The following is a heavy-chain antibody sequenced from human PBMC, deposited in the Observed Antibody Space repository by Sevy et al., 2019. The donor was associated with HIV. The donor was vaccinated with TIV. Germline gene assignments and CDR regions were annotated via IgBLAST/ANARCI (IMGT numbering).Heavy chain of an antibody. D-gene: IGHD3-10*01. CDR2: IKSKTDGGTT. CDR1: GFTFSNAW. J-gene: IGHJ4*02. V-gene: IGHV3-15*07. CDR3: TTRGWFGDLLFDY. Sequence: GGSLRLSCAASGFTFSNAWMNWVRQAPGKGLEWVGRIKSKTDGGTTDYAAPVKGRFTISRDDSKNTLYLQMNSLKIDDTAVYYCTTRGWFGDLLFDYWGQGTLVTVSS.